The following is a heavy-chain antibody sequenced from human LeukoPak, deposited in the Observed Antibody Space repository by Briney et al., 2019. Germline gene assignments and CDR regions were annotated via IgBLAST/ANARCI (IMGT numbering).Heavy chain of an antibody. CDR2: INPNSGGT. Sequence: GASVKVSCKASGYTFTGYYMHWVRQAPGQGLEWMGWINPNSGGTNYAQKSQGRVTMTRDTSISTAYMELSRLRSDDTAVYYCARLGTGTTFPFDYWGQGTLVTVSS. J-gene: IGHJ4*02. CDR1: GYTFTGYY. V-gene: IGHV1-2*02. CDR3: ARLGTGTTFPFDY. D-gene: IGHD1-1*01.